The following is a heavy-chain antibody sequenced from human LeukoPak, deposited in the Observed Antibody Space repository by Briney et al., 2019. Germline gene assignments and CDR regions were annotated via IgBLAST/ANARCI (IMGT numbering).Heavy chain of an antibody. Sequence: GGSLRLSCAVSGITLSNYGMSWVRQAPGKGLEWVAGISGSGGGTVYADTVKGRFTISRDNPKNTLYLQMNSLRAEDTSVYFCAKRGVVIRVVLVGFHKEAYYFDSWGQGALVTVSS. V-gene: IGHV3-23*01. CDR1: GITLSNYG. CDR2: ISGSGGGT. J-gene: IGHJ4*02. D-gene: IGHD3-10*01. CDR3: AKRGVVIRVVLVGFHKEAYYFDS.